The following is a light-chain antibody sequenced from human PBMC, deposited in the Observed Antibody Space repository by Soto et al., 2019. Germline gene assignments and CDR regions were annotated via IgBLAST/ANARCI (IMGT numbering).Light chain of an antibody. V-gene: IGKV1-5*01. CDR3: QQCYMGWT. Sequence: DIHMTHSPSTLSASVGDRVTITCRASQSIGRFLAWYQHQPGKAPKLLIYDASTLESGVPSRFSGTGSGTEFTFSITSLQPEEFGTYYCQQCYMGWTFGQGTKVDIK. CDR1: QSIGRF. CDR2: DAS. J-gene: IGKJ1*01.